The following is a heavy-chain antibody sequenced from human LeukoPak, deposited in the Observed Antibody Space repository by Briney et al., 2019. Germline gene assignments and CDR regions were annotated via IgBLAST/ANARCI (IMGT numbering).Heavy chain of an antibody. D-gene: IGHD2-15*01. CDR2: ISGSSSNI. V-gene: IGHV3-48*04. Sequence: PGGSLRLSCAASGFTFSRYSMNWVRQAPGKGLESVSYISGSSSNINYADSVKGRFTISRDNAKNSLYLQMSNLRAEDTAVYYCTRHPAEGDYWGQGTLVTVSS. J-gene: IGHJ4*02. CDR3: TRHPAEGDY. CDR1: GFTFSRYS.